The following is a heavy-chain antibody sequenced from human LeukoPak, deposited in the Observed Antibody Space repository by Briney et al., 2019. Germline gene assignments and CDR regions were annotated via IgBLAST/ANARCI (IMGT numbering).Heavy chain of an antibody. CDR2: ISGTVYGATT. CDR3: SRDLKAGNRGY. V-gene: IGHV3-49*03. Sequence: GGSLPLSCPGSGFTFGDFAVSWFRQAPGKGLEWVGSISGTVYGATTEYAASVKGRFTISRDDSKSIAYLQMNSLKTEDTAVYYCSRDLKAGNRGYWGQGTLVTVSS. CDR1: GFTFGDFA. J-gene: IGHJ4*02. D-gene: IGHD6-19*01.